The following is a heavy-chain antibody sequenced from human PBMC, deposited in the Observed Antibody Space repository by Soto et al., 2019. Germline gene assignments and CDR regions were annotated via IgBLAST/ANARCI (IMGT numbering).Heavy chain of an antibody. CDR2: MNNDGSDT. CDR3: AREGMGFSNWFAP. J-gene: IGHJ5*02. V-gene: IGHV3-74*01. CDR1: GFTFSSYW. D-gene: IGHD2-8*01. Sequence: EMQLVESGGGLVQPGGSLRLSCAASGFTFSSYWMHWVRQAPGKGLVWVSRMNNDGSDTYYADSVKGRFTISRDNARNTMYLQMNSRRVEDTAVYYCAREGMGFSNWFAPRGQGTLVSVSS.